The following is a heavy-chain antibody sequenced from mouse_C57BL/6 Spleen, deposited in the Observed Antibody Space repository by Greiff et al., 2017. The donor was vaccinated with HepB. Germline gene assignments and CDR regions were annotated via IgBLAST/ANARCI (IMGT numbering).Heavy chain of an antibody. D-gene: IGHD1-1*01. CDR2: INPSSGYT. CDR1: GYTFTSYW. V-gene: IGHV1-7*01. CDR3: ARGYGSSYGFAY. J-gene: IGHJ3*01. Sequence: VQRVESGAELAKPGASVKLSCKASGYTFTSYWMHWVKQRHGQGLEWIGYINPSSGYTKYNQKFKDKATLTADKSSITAYMQLSSLTYEDSAVYYCARGYGSSYGFAYWGQGTLVTVSA.